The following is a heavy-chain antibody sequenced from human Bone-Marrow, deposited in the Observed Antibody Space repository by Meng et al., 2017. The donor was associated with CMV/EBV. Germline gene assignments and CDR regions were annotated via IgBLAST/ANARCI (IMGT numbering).Heavy chain of an antibody. D-gene: IGHD4-11*01. CDR3: AAGPLTVTWRGYYYYGMDV. CDR1: GGTFSSYT. V-gene: IGHV1-69*02. CDR2: IIPILGIA. J-gene: IGHJ6*01. Sequence: SVRVSCKASGGTFSSYTISWVRQAPGQGLEWMGRIIPILGIANYAQKFQGRVTITADKSTSTAYMELSSLRSEDTAVYYCAAGPLTVTWRGYYYYGMDVWGQGTTVTGYS.